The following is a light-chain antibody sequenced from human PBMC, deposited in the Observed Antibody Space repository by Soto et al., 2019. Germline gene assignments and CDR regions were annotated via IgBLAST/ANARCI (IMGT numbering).Light chain of an antibody. CDR1: QSISSY. J-gene: IGKJ2*01. CDR3: QQSYSTPGT. Sequence: DIQMTQSQSSLSASVGDRVTITCRASQSISSYLNWYQQKPGKAPKLLIYAASSLQSGVPSRFSGSGSGTDFTLTISSLQPEDFATYNCQQSYSTPGTFGQGTKLEIK. CDR2: AAS. V-gene: IGKV1-39*01.